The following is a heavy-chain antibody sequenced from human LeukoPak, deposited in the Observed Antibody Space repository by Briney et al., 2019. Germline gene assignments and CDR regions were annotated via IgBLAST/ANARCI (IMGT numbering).Heavy chain of an antibody. Sequence: KPSETLSLTCTVSGGSISKQYWTWVRQSAGKGLEWIGRIYGDGTITYNPSLRSRVTMSLDTSKNQFSLRLTSVTAADTAMYYCTRDSGTTGEVKFDPWGQGTLVTVYS. CDR2: IYGDGTI. V-gene: IGHV4-4*07. CDR3: TRDSGTTGEVKFDP. J-gene: IGHJ5*02. D-gene: IGHD3-10*01. CDR1: GGSISKQY.